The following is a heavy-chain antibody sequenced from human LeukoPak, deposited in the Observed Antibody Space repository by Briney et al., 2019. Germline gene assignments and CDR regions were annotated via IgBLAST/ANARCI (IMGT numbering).Heavy chain of an antibody. Sequence: AGSLTLSCAASGFTFSSYGMHWVRQAPGKGLEWVAVISYDGSNKYYADSVKGRFTISRDNSKNTLYLQMNSLRAEDTAVYYCVKDREIAARYYYGMDVWGQGTTVTVSS. CDR2: ISYDGSNK. V-gene: IGHV3-30*18. D-gene: IGHD6-6*01. CDR1: GFTFSSYG. CDR3: VKDREIAARYYYGMDV. J-gene: IGHJ6*02.